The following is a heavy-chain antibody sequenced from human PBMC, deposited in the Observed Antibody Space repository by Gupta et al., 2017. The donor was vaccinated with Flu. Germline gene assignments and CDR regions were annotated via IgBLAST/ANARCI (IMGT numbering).Heavy chain of an antibody. CDR2: SGWDDDK. V-gene: IGHV2-70*04. Sequence: SGMRVNWIRPPPGRALEWLARSGWDDDKVYRTSLKTRLTISRDTSKDQVDLTMTNMDPEDTATYDCARIGKRGDYVDYWGQGTLVT. J-gene: IGHJ4*02. CDR3: ARIGKRGDYVDY. CDR1: SGMR.